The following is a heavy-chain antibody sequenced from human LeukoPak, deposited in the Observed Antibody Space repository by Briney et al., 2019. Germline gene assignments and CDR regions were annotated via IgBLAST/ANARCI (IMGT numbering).Heavy chain of an antibody. Sequence: PGGSLRLFCAASGFTFSSYGMHWVRQAPGKGLEWVAVISYDGSNKYYADSVKGRFTISRDNSKNTLYLQMNSLRAEDTAVYYCAKPEGYSYDYWGQGTLVTVSS. J-gene: IGHJ4*02. D-gene: IGHD5-18*01. CDR1: GFTFSSYG. CDR3: AKPEGYSYDY. CDR2: ISYDGSNK. V-gene: IGHV3-30*18.